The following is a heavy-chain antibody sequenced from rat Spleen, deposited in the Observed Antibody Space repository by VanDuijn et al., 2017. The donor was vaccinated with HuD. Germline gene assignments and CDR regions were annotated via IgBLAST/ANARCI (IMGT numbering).Heavy chain of an antibody. CDR2: IWRNGGT. J-gene: IGHJ3*01. V-gene: IGHV2-47*01. Sequence: QVQLKESGPGLVQPSQTLSLTCTVSELSLPSNSVSWIRQPPGKGLEWMGVIWRNGGTDYTSAIKSRLSISRDTSKSQVFLKMNSLQTEDTAMYFCARECFDGSSLGGWFDYWGQGTLVTVSS. CDR3: ARECFDGSSLGGWFDY. D-gene: IGHD1-12*02. CDR1: ELSLPSNS.